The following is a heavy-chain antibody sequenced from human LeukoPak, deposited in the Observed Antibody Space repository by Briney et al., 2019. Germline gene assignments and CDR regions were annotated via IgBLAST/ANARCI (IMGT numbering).Heavy chain of an antibody. CDR2: IYYSGST. D-gene: IGHD3-22*01. Sequence: PSETLSLPCTVSGGSISSSSYYWGWIRQPPPKGLEWVGSIYYSGSTYYNPSLKSRVTISVDTSKNQFSLRLSSVTAADTAVYYCARLIQGYYYDSSGYLLWGQGTLVTVSS. CDR3: ARLIQGYYYDSSGYLL. CDR1: GGSISSSSYY. J-gene: IGHJ4*02. V-gene: IGHV4-39*01.